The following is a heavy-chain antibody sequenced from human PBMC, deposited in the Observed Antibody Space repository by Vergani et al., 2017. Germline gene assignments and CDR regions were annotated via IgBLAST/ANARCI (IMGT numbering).Heavy chain of an antibody. D-gene: IGHD5-18*01. CDR2: IKSKTDGGTT. J-gene: IGHJ3*02. Sequence: EVQLVESGGGLVKPGGSLRLSCAASGFTFSNAWMSWVRQAPGKGLEWVGRIKSKTDGGTTDYAAPVKGRFTISRDDSTNTLYLQMNSLKTEDTAVYYCTTGPIQLWLGIFAFDIWGQGTMVTVSS. CDR1: GFTFSNAW. CDR3: TTGPIQLWLGIFAFDI. V-gene: IGHV3-15*01.